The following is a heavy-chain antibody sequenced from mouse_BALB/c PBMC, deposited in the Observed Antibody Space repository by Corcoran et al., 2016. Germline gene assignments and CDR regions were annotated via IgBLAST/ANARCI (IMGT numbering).Heavy chain of an antibody. J-gene: IGHJ4*01. Sequence: EVQLQQSGPELVKPGASVKMSCKASGYTFTSYVMHWVKQKPGQGLEWIGYINPYNDGTKYNEKFKGKATLTSDKSSSTAYMELSSLTSEDSAVYYCAGLYPGIAMDYWGQGTSVTVSS. CDR2: INPYNDGT. V-gene: IGHV1S136*01. CDR1: GYTFTSYV. CDR3: AGLYPGIAMDY.